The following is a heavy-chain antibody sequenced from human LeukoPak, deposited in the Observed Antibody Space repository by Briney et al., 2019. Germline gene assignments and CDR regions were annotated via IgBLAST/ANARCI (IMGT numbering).Heavy chain of an antibody. CDR2: ISSSGSTI. J-gene: IGHJ4*02. CDR1: GFTFSDYY. Sequence: GGSLRLSCAASGFTFSDYYMSWIRQAPGKGLEWVSYISSSGSTIYYADSVKGQFTISRDNAKNSLYLQMNSLRAEDTAVYYCARGSYYDSSGYFEDWGQGPLVTVSS. V-gene: IGHV3-11*04. CDR3: ARGSYYDSSGYFED. D-gene: IGHD3-22*01.